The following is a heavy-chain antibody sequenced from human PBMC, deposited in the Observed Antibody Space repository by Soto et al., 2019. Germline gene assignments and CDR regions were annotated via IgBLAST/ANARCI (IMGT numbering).Heavy chain of an antibody. V-gene: IGHV4-34*01. Sequence: PSETLSLTCAVYGGSFSGYYWSWIRQPPGKGLEWIGEINHSGSTNYNPSLKSRVTISVDTSKNQFSLKLSSVTAADTAVYYCANRGREQWLVYFDYWGQGTLVTVSS. J-gene: IGHJ4*02. D-gene: IGHD6-19*01. CDR2: INHSGST. CDR3: ANRGREQWLVYFDY. CDR1: GGSFSGYY.